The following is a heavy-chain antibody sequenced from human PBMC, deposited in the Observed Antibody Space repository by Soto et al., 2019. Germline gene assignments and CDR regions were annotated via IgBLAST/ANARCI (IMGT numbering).Heavy chain of an antibody. D-gene: IGHD4-17*01. J-gene: IGHJ4*02. V-gene: IGHV1-3*01. CDR1: GYTFTSYA. CDR3: ARAPHYGDYPFDY. Sequence: ASLKVSCKASGYTFTSYAMHWVRQAPGQRLEWMGWINAGNGNTKYSQKFQGRVTITRDTSASTAYMELSSLRSEDTAVYYCARAPHYGDYPFDYWGQGTLVTVSS. CDR2: INAGNGNT.